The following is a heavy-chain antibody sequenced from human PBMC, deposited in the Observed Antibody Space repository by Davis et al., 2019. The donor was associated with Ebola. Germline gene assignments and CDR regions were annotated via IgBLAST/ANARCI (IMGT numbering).Heavy chain of an antibody. CDR2: IWYDGSNK. J-gene: IGHJ4*02. D-gene: IGHD1-26*01. CDR1: GSTFSSYG. Sequence: GESLKISCAASGSTFSSYGMHWVRQAPGKGLEWVAVIWYDGSNKYYADSVKGRFTISRDNSKNTLYLQMNSLKIEDTAVYYCARESGGGIDYWGQGTLVTVSS. CDR3: ARESGGGIDY. V-gene: IGHV3-33*08.